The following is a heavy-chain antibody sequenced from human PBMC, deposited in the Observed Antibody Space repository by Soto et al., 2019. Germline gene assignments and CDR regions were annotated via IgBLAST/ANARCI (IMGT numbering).Heavy chain of an antibody. CDR3: AGGVGWYSDI. CDR1: GFTFSRYW. Sequence: EVQLVESGGGLVQPGGSLRLSCEASGFTFSRYWMNWVRQAPGRGLEWVANIKQDGSDKNYLDSVRGRLTISRDNAKNTRHRQMDSLRAEDTAVYYCAGGVGWYSDIWGRGTLVTVGS. V-gene: IGHV3-7*01. CDR2: IKQDGSDK. J-gene: IGHJ2*01.